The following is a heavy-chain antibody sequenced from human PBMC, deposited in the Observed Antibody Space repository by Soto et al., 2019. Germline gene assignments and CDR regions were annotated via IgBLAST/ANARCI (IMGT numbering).Heavy chain of an antibody. D-gene: IGHD2-21*02. CDR1: GFTFSNAW. J-gene: IGHJ5*02. V-gene: IGHV3-15*01. CDR2: IKHKDDGGTT. CDR3: TTGTNDCVVP. Sequence: GGSLRLSCAASGFTFSNAWMTWVRQAPGKGLEWVGRIKHKDDGGTTDYAAPVKGRFTISRDDSRNTLYLEMNSLRTEDTAIYYCTTGTNDCVVPWGQGTLVTVSS.